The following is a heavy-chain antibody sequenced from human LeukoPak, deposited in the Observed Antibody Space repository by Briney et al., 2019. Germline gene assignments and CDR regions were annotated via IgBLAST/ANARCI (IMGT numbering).Heavy chain of an antibody. D-gene: IGHD2-8*02. J-gene: IGHJ2*01. CDR1: GFIFNSHW. CDR2: IRQDGDEK. CDR3: ARVRTEWYIDL. Sequence: GGSLRLSCAGSGFIFNSHWMTWVRQAPGMGLEWVGNIRQDGDEKFYADSVRGRFTISRDNAKNSLYLHLNSLRAEDTAIYCARVRTEWYIDLWGRGTLVAVSP. V-gene: IGHV3-7*01.